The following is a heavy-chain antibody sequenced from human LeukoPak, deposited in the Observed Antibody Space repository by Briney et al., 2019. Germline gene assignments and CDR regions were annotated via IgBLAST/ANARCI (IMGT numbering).Heavy chain of an antibody. V-gene: IGHV4-4*02. CDR3: ARDSGSYSPFFDY. Sequence: KPSETLSLTCAVSGGSISSSNWWSWVRQPPGKGLEWIGEIYHSGSTNYNPSLKSRVTISVDKSKNQFSLKLSSVTAADTAVYYCARDSGSYSPFFDYWGQGTLVTVSS. J-gene: IGHJ4*02. D-gene: IGHD1-26*01. CDR1: GGSISSSNW. CDR2: IYHSGST.